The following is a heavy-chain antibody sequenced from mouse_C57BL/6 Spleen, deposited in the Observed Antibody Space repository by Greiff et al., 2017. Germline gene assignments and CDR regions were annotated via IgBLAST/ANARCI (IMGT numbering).Heavy chain of an antibody. CDR1: GFSLTSYA. CDR3: ARKGDGNYFDY. D-gene: IGHD2-3*01. V-gene: IGHV2-9-1*01. CDR2: IWPGGGT. Sequence: VQLVESGPGLVAPSQSLSITCTVSGFSLTSYAISWVRQPPGKGLEWLGVIWPGGGTNYNSALKSRLSISKDNSKSQVFLKMNSLQTDDTARYYCARKGDGNYFDYWGQGTTLTVSS. J-gene: IGHJ2*01.